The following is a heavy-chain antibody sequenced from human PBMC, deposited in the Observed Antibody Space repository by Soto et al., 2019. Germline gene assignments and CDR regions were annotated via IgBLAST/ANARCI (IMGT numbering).Heavy chain of an antibody. Sequence: GASVKVSCKASGYTFTSYAMHWVRQAPGQRLEWMGWINAGNGNTKYSQKFQGRVTITRDTSASTAYMELSSLRSEDTFVYYCARSPYGDYFFDWFDPWGQGTLVTVSS. V-gene: IGHV1-3*01. CDR3: ARSPYGDYFFDWFDP. CDR2: INAGNGNT. J-gene: IGHJ5*02. CDR1: GYTFTSYA. D-gene: IGHD4-17*01.